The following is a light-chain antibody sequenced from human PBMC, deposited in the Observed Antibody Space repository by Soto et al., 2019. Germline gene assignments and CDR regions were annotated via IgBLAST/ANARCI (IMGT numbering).Light chain of an antibody. CDR2: GAS. CDR1: QSVSSGY. J-gene: IGKJ4*01. CDR3: QQYATPPRLT. Sequence: EIVLTQSPGTLSLSPGERVTLSCRAIQSVSSGYLAWYQQKPGQAPRLVIYGASSRPTGIPDRFSGSGSGTDFTLTISRLEPEDFAVYYCQQYATPPRLTVGGGTKV. V-gene: IGKV3-20*01.